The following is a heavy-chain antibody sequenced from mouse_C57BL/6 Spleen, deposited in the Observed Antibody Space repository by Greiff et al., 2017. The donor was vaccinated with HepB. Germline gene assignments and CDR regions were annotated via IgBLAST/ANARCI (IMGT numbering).Heavy chain of an antibody. Sequence: EVKLMESGGGLVKPGGSLKLSCAASGFTFSSYAMSWVRQTPEKRLEWVATISDGGSYTYYPDNVKGLFTISRDNAKNNLYLQMSHLKSEDTAMYYCARDHHSNYSAWFAYWGQGTLVTVSA. V-gene: IGHV5-4*01. CDR1: GFTFSSYA. CDR3: ARDHHSNYSAWFAY. J-gene: IGHJ3*01. D-gene: IGHD2-5*01. CDR2: ISDGGSYT.